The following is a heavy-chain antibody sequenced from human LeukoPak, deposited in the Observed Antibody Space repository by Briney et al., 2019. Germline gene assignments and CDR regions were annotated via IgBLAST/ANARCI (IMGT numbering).Heavy chain of an antibody. D-gene: IGHD3-10*01. CDR3: ARFGGYYYGSGSAMDV. V-gene: IGHV1-2*02. CDR2: INPNSGGT. J-gene: IGHJ6*02. Sequence: ASVKVSCKASGYTFTGYYMHWVRQAPGQGLEWMGWINPNSGGTNYAQKFQGRVTMTRDTSISTAYMGLSRLRSDDTAVYYCARFGGYYYGSGSAMDVWGQGTTVTVSS. CDR1: GYTFTGYY.